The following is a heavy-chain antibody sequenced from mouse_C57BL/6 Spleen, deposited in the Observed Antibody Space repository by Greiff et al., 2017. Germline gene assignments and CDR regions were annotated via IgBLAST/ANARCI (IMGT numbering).Heavy chain of an antibody. CDR3: ARCPITTVVSMDY. Sequence: QVQLQQSGAELVRPGTSVKVSCKASGYAFTNYLIEWVKQRPGQGLEWIGVINPGSGGTNYNEKFKGKATLTADKSSSTAYMQLSSLTSEDSAVXVCARCPITTVVSMDYWGQGTSVTVSS. J-gene: IGHJ4*01. CDR2: INPGSGGT. CDR1: GYAFTNYL. V-gene: IGHV1-54*01. D-gene: IGHD1-1*01.